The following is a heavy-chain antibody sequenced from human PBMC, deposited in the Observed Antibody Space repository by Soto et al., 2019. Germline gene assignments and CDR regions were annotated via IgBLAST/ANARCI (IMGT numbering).Heavy chain of an antibody. CDR3: TTDPYRDIVVVVAATSVDY. CDR1: GFTFSNAW. CDR2: IKSKTDGGTT. J-gene: IGHJ4*02. Sequence: EVQLVESGGGLVKPGGSLRLSCAASGFTFSNAWMSWVRQAPGKGLEWVGRIKSKTDGGTTDYAAPVKGRFTISRDDSKNTLYLQMNSLKTEDTAVYYCTTDPYRDIVVVVAATSVDYWGQGTLVTVSS. D-gene: IGHD2-15*01. V-gene: IGHV3-15*01.